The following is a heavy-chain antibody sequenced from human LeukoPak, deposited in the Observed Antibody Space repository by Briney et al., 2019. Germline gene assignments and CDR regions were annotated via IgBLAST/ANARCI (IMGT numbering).Heavy chain of an antibody. V-gene: IGHV4-61*01. CDR2: INHSGST. CDR1: GGSVSSGSYY. CDR3: ARRAHYGSGIVY. J-gene: IGHJ4*02. D-gene: IGHD3-10*01. Sequence: PSETLSLTCTVSGGSVSSGSYYWSWIRQPPGKGLEWIGEINHSGSTNYNPSLKSRVTISVDTSKNQFSLKLSSVTAADTAVYYCARRAHYGSGIVYWGQGTLVTVSS.